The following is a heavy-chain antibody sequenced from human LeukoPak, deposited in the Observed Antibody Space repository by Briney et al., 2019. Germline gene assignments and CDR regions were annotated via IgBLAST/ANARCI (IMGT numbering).Heavy chain of an antibody. V-gene: IGHV3-48*04. CDR1: GFTFSTHD. CDR2: INSRSSTI. CDR3: TSHTGTGDAFRPFHI. D-gene: IGHD2-21*02. J-gene: IGHJ3*02. Sequence: SGGSLRLPCAASGFTFSTHDVNWVRQAPGKGLEWVSFINSRSSTIYYADSVKGRFTISRDNAKNSLYLQMNSLRAEDTAVYYCTSHTGTGDAFRPFHIWGQGTMVTVSS.